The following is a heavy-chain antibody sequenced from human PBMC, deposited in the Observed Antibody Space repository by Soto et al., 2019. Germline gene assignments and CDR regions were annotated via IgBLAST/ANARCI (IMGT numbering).Heavy chain of an antibody. Sequence: ASVNVSCKSSGYTFTGYYIHWVRQAPGQGLEWMGWINPNSGGTNYAQKFQGRVTMTRDTSISTAYMELSRLRSDDTAVYYCASDCDILTGAYYYYGMDVWGQGTTVTVS. J-gene: IGHJ6*02. D-gene: IGHD3-9*01. CDR3: ASDCDILTGAYYYYGMDV. CDR2: INPNSGGT. V-gene: IGHV1-2*02. CDR1: GYTFTGYY.